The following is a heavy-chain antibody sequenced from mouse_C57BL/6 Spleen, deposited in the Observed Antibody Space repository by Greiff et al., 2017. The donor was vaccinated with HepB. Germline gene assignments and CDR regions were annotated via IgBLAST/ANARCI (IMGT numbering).Heavy chain of an antibody. D-gene: IGHD1-1*01. V-gene: IGHV3-1*01. CDR2: ISYSGST. CDR1: GYSITSGYD. Sequence: EVQGVESGPGMVKPSQSLSLTCTVTGYSITSGYDWHWIRHFPGNKLEWMGYISYSGSTNYNPSLKSRISITHDTSKNHFFLKLNSVTTEDTATYYCARGSYGSSYYFDYWGQGTTLTVSS. J-gene: IGHJ2*01. CDR3: ARGSYGSSYYFDY.